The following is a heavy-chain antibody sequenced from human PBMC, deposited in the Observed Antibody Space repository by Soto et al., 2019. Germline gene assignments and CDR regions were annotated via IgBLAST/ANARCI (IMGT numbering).Heavy chain of an antibody. CDR1: GFTFSSYT. D-gene: IGHD2-21*02. CDR2: IGGSGDGT. CDR3: ARAREASLLRVTSSY. J-gene: IGHJ4*02. V-gene: IGHV3-23*01. Sequence: PGGSLRLSCEASGFTFSSYTMNWVRRAPGKGLEWVATIGGSGDGTYYGDSVKGRFTISRDNSKNTVYLQMNSLRAEDTAIYYCARAREASLLRVTSSYGGQGTLVTVSS.